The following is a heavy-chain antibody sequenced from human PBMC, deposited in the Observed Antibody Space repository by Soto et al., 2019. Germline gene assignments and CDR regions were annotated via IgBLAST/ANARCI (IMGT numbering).Heavy chain of an antibody. V-gene: IGHV3-7*03. Sequence: EVQLVESGGGLVQPGGSLRLSCAASGFTFSTNWMSWVRQAPGKGLEWVANIKKDGSEKYYVDSVKGRFTISRDNAKHSLYLQMNSLRAEDTAVYYCASLEWESSGYADYWGQGTLVTGSS. CDR1: GFTFSTNW. CDR3: ASLEWESSGYADY. J-gene: IGHJ4*02. D-gene: IGHD5-12*01. CDR2: IKKDGSEK.